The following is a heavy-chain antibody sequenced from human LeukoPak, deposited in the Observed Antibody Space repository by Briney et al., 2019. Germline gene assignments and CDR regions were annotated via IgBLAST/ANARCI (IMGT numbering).Heavy chain of an antibody. D-gene: IGHD2-15*01. CDR2: ISYDGSNK. CDR3: AKLARGGGQFFDY. Sequence: GGSLRLSCAASGFTFSSYGMHWVRQAPGKGLEWVAVISYDGSNKYYADSVKGRFTISRDNSKNKLYLQMNSLRAEDTAVYYCAKLARGGGQFFDYWGQGTLVTVSS. J-gene: IGHJ4*02. V-gene: IGHV3-30*18. CDR1: GFTFSSYG.